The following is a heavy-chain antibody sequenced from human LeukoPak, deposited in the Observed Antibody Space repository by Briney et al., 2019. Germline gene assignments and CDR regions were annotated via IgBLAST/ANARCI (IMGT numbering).Heavy chain of an antibody. J-gene: IGHJ4*02. CDR1: GYTFTCYY. CDR3: ARHTNPEFGGVIVDYFDY. Sequence: GASVKVSCKASGYTFTCYYMHWVRQAPGQGLEWMGWINPNSGGTNYAQKFQGRVTMTRDTAISTAYMELSRLRSDDTAVYYCARHTNPEFGGVIVDYFDYWGQGTLVTVSS. D-gene: IGHD3-16*02. CDR2: INPNSGGT. V-gene: IGHV1-2*02.